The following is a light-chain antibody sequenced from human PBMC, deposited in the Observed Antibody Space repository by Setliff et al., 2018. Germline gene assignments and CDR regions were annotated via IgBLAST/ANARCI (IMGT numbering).Light chain of an antibody. CDR2: EVS. V-gene: IGLV2-14*01. Sequence: QSALTQPASVSGSPGQSITISCTGTSSNVGYYDYVSWYQQHPGKAPKLMIYEVSNRPSWVSNRFSGSKSGNTASLTISGLQAEDEADYYCSSYTSSSTRVFGTGTKVTV. CDR3: SSYTSSSTRV. CDR1: SSNVGYYDY. J-gene: IGLJ1*01.